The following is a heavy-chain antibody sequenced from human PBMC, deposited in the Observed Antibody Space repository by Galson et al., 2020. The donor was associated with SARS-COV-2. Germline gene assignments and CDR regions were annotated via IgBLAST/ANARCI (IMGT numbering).Heavy chain of an antibody. J-gene: IGHJ1*01. CDR2: ISHDATEK. CDR1: GFPFDTYW. CDR3: ARDETGTTFAH. D-gene: IGHD1-1*01. Sequence: GGSLRLSCEVSGFPFDTYWMSWVRQAPGKGLEWVGQISHDATEKFYGDSVRGRFTISRDNARNLLYLQMNSLRAEDTAVYYCARDETGTTFAHWGQGPLVTVSS. V-gene: IGHV3-7*01.